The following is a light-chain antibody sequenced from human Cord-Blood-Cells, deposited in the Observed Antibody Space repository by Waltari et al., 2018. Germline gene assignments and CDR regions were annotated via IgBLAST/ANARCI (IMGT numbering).Light chain of an antibody. Sequence: DIQMTHSPCSLSASVGDRVTITCQASQDISNYLNWYQQKPGKAPKLLIYDASNLETGVPSRFSGSGSGTDFTFTISSLQPEDISTYYCQQYDNLPSYTFGQGTKLEIK. CDR2: DAS. J-gene: IGKJ2*01. V-gene: IGKV1-33*01. CDR1: QDISNY. CDR3: QQYDNLPSYT.